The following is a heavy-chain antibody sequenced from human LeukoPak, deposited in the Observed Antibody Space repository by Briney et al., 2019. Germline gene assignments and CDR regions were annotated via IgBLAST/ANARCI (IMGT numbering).Heavy chain of an antibody. D-gene: IGHD6-13*01. CDR2: TSSTGGTT. Sequence: GGSLRLSCAASGFSFSSHAMSWGRQAPGKGLEWVSSTSSTGGTTHYADSVKGRFTMSRENSKNTLYLQMSSLRADDTAVYYCARDGDGSSMTWYGFRGSCDYWGQGALVTVSS. J-gene: IGHJ4*02. CDR3: ARDGDGSSMTWYGFRGSCDY. CDR1: GFSFSSHA. V-gene: IGHV3-23*01.